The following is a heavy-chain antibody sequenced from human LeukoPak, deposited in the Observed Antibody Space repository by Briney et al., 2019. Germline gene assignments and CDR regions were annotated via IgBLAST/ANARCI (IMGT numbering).Heavy chain of an antibody. J-gene: IGHJ5*02. CDR1: GGSISSSNYY. D-gene: IGHD1-26*01. CDR3: ARQRRIVGAVTRWFDP. Sequence: SPSETLSLTCTVSGGSISSSNYYWGWIRQPPGKGLEWIGNIYHSGSTYYNPSLKSRVTISVDTSKNQFSLKLSSVTAADTAVYYCARQRRIVGAVTRWFDPWGQGTLVTVSS. V-gene: IGHV4-39*01. CDR2: IYHSGST.